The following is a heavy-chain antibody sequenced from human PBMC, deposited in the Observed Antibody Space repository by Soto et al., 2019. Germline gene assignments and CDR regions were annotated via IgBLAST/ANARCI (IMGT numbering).Heavy chain of an antibody. CDR2: INPNSGGT. Sequence: GASVKVSCKVSGYTFTGYFMHWVRQAPGQGLEWMGWINPNSGGTNYAQKFQGRVTMTRDTSISTAYMELSRLRSDDTAVYYCARAGLYLGELSPYDYWGQGTLVTVSS. CDR1: GYTFTGYF. V-gene: IGHV1-2*02. CDR3: ARAGLYLGELSPYDY. D-gene: IGHD3-16*02. J-gene: IGHJ4*02.